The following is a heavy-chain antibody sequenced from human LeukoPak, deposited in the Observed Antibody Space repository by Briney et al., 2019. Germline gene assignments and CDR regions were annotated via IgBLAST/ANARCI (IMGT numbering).Heavy chain of an antibody. Sequence: GGSLRLSCAASGFTFSSYAMSWVRQAPGKGLEWVSDISYSGGSTYYADSVKGRFTISRDNSKNTLYLQMSSLRAEDTAVYYCARDSSGPAFWGQGTLVTVSS. D-gene: IGHD6-19*01. J-gene: IGHJ4*02. CDR3: ARDSSGPAF. V-gene: IGHV3-23*01. CDR2: ISYSGGST. CDR1: GFTFSSYA.